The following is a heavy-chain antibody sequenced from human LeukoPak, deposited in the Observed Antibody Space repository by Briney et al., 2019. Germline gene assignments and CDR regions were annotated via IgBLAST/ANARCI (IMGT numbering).Heavy chain of an antibody. CDR3: ARVRAGYCTSTSCYTGMDV. V-gene: IGHV3-30*03. CDR1: GFTLSSYC. Sequence: QPGRSLRLSCAASGFTLSSYCMRWVRQARCKGREWVALISYDGSNEYYADSVRGRFTISRDNSKFTLYMQMNSLRAEDTAVYYCARVRAGYCTSTSCYTGMDVWGQGTTVTVSS. CDR2: ISYDGSNE. D-gene: IGHD2-2*01. J-gene: IGHJ6*02.